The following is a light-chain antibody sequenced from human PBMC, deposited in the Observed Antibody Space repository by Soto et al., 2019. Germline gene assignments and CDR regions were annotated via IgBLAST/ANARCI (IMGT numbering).Light chain of an antibody. CDR1: QSVSTY. V-gene: IGKV3-11*01. CDR3: QHRSNWPRT. J-gene: IGKJ2*01. Sequence: EIVLTQSQATLSLSPGERATLSCRASQSVSTYLAWYQQKPGQAPRLLSYDASNRATVIPARFSGSGSGTDFTLTISSLEPEDFAVYYCQHRSNWPRTFGQGTKLEIK. CDR2: DAS.